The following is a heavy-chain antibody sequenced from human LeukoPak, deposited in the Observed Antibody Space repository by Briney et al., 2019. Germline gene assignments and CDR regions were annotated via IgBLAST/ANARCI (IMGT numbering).Heavy chain of an antibody. CDR3: AKPRPLDSSSWSHGDY. V-gene: IGHV3-23*01. CDR2: ISGSGDST. D-gene: IGHD6-13*01. Sequence: GGSLRLSCAASGFTFSSYAMSWVRQAPGKGLEWVSAISGSGDSTYYGDSVKGRFTISRDNSKGTLYLQMNSLRAEDTAVYCCAKPRPLDSSSWSHGDYWGQGTLVTVSS. CDR1: GFTFSSYA. J-gene: IGHJ4*02.